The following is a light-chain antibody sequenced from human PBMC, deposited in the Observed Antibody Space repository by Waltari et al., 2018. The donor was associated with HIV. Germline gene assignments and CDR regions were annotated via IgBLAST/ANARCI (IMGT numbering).Light chain of an antibody. J-gene: IGLJ1*01. Sequence: QSVLTQPPSVSEAPRQRVTISCSGSSSHIGSNAVHWYQQVPGNAPNLLIYYAELLSSGISYRFSGSKSGTSASLAIRGLQSEDEADYYCAAWDDSLNGYVFGSGTTVTVL. V-gene: IGLV1-36*01. CDR2: YAE. CDR1: SSHIGSNA. CDR3: AAWDDSLNGYV.